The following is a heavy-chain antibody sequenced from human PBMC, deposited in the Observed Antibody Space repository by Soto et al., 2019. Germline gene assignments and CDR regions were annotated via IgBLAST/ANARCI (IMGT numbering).Heavy chain of an antibody. J-gene: IGHJ4*02. V-gene: IGHV4-61*08. Sequence: SETQPLRYGVADGTISSGGDYWSWIRQPPGKGLEWIGYISNTGSTNYNPSLKSRATISVDTSTNQFSLKLSSVTAADTAVYYCASVSKRLGDSSAYNPFDYWGQGTPVTVSS. D-gene: IGHD3-22*01. CDR1: DGTISSGGDY. CDR2: ISNTGST. CDR3: ASVSKRLGDSSAYNPFDY.